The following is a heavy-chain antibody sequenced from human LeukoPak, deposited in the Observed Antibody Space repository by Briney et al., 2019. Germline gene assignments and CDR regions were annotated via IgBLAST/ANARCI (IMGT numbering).Heavy chain of an antibody. J-gene: IGHJ6*02. Sequence: SGGSLRLSCAASGFTFSSYGMHWVRQAPGKGLEWVAVIWYDGSNKYYADSVKGRFTISRDNSKNTLYLQMNSLRAEDTAVYYCARGEGQWIFGVVIHYYGMDVWGQGTTVTVSS. CDR1: GFTFSSYG. D-gene: IGHD3-3*01. CDR3: ARGEGQWIFGVVIHYYGMDV. V-gene: IGHV3-33*08. CDR2: IWYDGSNK.